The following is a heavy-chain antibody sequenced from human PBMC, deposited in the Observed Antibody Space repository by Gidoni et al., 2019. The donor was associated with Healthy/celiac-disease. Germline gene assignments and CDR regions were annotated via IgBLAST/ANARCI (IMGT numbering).Heavy chain of an antibody. CDR2: IYYSGST. Sequence: QVQLQESGPGLVKPSQTLSLTCTVSGGSISSGGYYWSWIRQHPGKGLEWIGYIYYSGSTYYNPSLKSRVTISVDTSKNQFSLKLSSVTAADTAVYYCARVRMSSGYYGDFDLWGRGTLVTVSS. V-gene: IGHV4-31*03. CDR1: GGSISSGGYY. D-gene: IGHD3-22*01. J-gene: IGHJ2*01. CDR3: ARVRMSSGYYGDFDL.